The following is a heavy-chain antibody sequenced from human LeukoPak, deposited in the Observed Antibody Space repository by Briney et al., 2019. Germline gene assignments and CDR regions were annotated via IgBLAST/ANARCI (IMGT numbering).Heavy chain of an antibody. J-gene: IGHJ3*02. Sequence: SLRLSCAASGFTFDDYAMHWVRQAPGKGLEWVAGISWNSGSIGYADSVKGRFTISRDNAKTSLYLQMNSLRAEDTALYYCAKDGGGYYDSSGYAFDIWGQGTMVTVSS. V-gene: IGHV3-9*01. CDR1: GFTFDDYA. CDR2: ISWNSGSI. CDR3: AKDGGGYYDSSGYAFDI. D-gene: IGHD3-22*01.